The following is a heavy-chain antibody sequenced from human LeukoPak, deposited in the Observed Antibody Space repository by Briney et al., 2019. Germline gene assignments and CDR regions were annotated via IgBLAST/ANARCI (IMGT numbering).Heavy chain of an antibody. D-gene: IGHD1-14*01. CDR1: GYTFTSYD. V-gene: IGHV1-2*02. J-gene: IGHJ6*02. Sequence: ASVKVSCKASGYTFTSYDINWVRQAPGQGLEWMGWINPNSGGTNYAQKFQGRVTMTRDTSISTAYMELSRLRSDDTAVYYCARVRLTWPDSPYYYYGMDVWGQGTTVTVSS. CDR2: INPNSGGT. CDR3: ARVRLTWPDSPYYYYGMDV.